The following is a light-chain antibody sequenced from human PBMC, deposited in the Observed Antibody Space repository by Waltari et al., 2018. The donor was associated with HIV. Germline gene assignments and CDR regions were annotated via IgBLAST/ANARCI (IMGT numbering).Light chain of an antibody. CDR2: WAS. Sequence: DIVMTQSPDSLAVSLGERATIHCKSSPGVFYSSNNNNYLAWYQQKPGQPPKLLIYWASARESGVPDRFSGSGSGTDFTLTISSLQAEDVAVYYCQQYYTTPLTFGGGTKVEIK. CDR3: QQYYTTPLT. CDR1: PGVFYSSNNNNY. V-gene: IGKV4-1*01. J-gene: IGKJ4*01.